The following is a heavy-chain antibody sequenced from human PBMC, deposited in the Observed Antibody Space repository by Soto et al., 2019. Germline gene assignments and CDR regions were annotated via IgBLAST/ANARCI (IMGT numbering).Heavy chain of an antibody. Sequence: QVQLQESGPGLVKPSQTLSLTCTVSGGSISSGGYYWSWIRQHPGKGLEWIGYIYYSGRTYYNPSRESRVSISVDTSKNHFSLKRSSVTAADTAEYYCARGGESCYDPIDYWGQGTLLTVSS. J-gene: IGHJ4*02. V-gene: IGHV4-31*03. CDR1: GGSISSGGYY. CDR3: ARGGESCYDPIDY. CDR2: IYYSGRT. D-gene: IGHD5-12*01.